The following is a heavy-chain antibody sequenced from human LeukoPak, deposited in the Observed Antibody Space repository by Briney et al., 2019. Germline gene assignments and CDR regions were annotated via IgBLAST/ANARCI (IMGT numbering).Heavy chain of an antibody. CDR1: GGSISSYY. D-gene: IGHD3-10*01. J-gene: IGHJ6*03. V-gene: IGHV4-59*12. CDR3: ARMVRGVTPYYYYYYYMDV. CDR2: IYYSGST. Sequence: SETLSLTCTVSGGSISSYYWSWIRQPPGKGLEWIGYIYYSGSTNYNPSLKSRVTISVDTSKNQFSLKLSSVTAADTAVYYCARMVRGVTPYYYYYYYMDVWGKGTTVTVSS.